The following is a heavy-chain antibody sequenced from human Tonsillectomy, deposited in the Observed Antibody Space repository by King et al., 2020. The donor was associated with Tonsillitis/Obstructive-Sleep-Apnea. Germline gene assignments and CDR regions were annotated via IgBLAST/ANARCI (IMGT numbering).Heavy chain of an antibody. V-gene: IGHV7-4-1*02. CDR3: SKAASGYSSSWYLQQYTWFDP. CDR1: GYTFTSYA. Sequence: QLVQSGSELKKPGASVKVSCKASGYTFTSYAMNWVRQAPGQGLEWMGWINTNTGNPTYAQGFTGRFVFSLDTSVSPAYLQISSLKAEDTAVYYCSKAASGYSSSWYLQQYTWFDPWGQGTLVTVSS. D-gene: IGHD6-13*01. J-gene: IGHJ5*02. CDR2: INTNTGNP.